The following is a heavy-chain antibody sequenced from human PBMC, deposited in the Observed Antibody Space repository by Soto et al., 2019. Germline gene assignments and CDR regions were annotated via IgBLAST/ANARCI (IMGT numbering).Heavy chain of an antibody. Sequence: ASVKVSCKASGYTFAGYYMHWVRQAPGQGLEWMGWINPNSGGTNYAQKFQGRVTMTRDTSISTAYMELSRLRSDDTAVYYCAREGYCSSTSCYIDKYWGQGSLVTVSS. V-gene: IGHV1-2*02. J-gene: IGHJ4*02. CDR1: GYTFAGYY. D-gene: IGHD2-2*02. CDR3: AREGYCSSTSCYIDKY. CDR2: INPNSGGT.